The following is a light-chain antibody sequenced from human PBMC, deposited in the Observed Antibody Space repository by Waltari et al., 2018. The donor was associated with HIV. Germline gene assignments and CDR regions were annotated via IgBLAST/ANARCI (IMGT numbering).Light chain of an antibody. CDR2: EVS. CDR3: SSYAGSNIWV. CDR1: SSDVGAYNY. J-gene: IGLJ3*02. Sequence: QSALTQPPSASGSPGQSVPIPCTGTSSDVGAYNYVCWHQQYPGKAPKLMIYEVSKRPSGVPDRFSGSKSGNTASLTVSGLQAEDEADYYCSSYAGSNIWVFGGGTKLTVL. V-gene: IGLV2-8*01.